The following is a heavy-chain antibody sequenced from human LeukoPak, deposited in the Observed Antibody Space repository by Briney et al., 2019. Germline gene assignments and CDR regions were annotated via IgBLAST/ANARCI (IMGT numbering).Heavy chain of an antibody. Sequence: GGSLRLSCAAIGFTSNYWMHWVRQAPGKGLVWVSRISGDGSTTFYADSVKGRFTISRDNSKNTLYLQMNSLRAEDTAVYYCARVVDTAMVLDYWGQGTLVTVSS. CDR2: ISGDGSTT. D-gene: IGHD5-18*01. J-gene: IGHJ4*02. CDR3: ARVVDTAMVLDY. V-gene: IGHV3-74*01. CDR1: GFTSNYW.